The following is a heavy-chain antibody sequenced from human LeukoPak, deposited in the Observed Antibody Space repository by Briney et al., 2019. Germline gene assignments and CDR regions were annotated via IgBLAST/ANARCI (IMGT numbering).Heavy chain of an antibody. CDR2: ISYIGST. CDR1: DDSFSSHY. CDR3: ARDLVTVTKGFDI. J-gene: IGHJ3*02. D-gene: IGHD4-17*01. Sequence: SETLSLTCAVSDDSFSSHYWTWIRQPPGKGLEWIGYISYIGSTNYNPSLKSRVTISIDTSKNQFSLKLSSVTAADTAVYYCARDLVTVTKGFDIWGQGTTVSVSS. V-gene: IGHV4-59*11.